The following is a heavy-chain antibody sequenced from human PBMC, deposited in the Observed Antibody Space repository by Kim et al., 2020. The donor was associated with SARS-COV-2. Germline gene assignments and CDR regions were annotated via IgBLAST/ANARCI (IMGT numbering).Heavy chain of an antibody. J-gene: IGHJ6*02. Sequence: NYNPSLKSRVTISVDTSKNQFSLKLSSVTAADTAVYYCASSPYYYYGMDVWGQGTTVTVSS. V-gene: IGHV4-4*09. CDR3: ASSPYYYYGMDV.